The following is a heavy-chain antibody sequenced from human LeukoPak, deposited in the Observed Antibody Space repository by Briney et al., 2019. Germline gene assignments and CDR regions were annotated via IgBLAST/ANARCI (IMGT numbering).Heavy chain of an antibody. J-gene: IGHJ2*01. CDR3: ARDGDSSGWYGYFDL. V-gene: IGHV1-2*02. CDR2: INPNSGGT. D-gene: IGHD6-19*01. Sequence: GASVKVSCKASGYTFTGYYMHWVRQAPGQGLEWMGWINPNSGGTNYAQKFQGRVTMTRDTSISTAYMELSRLRSDDTAVYYCARDGDSSGWYGYFDLWGRGTLVTVSS. CDR1: GYTFTGYY.